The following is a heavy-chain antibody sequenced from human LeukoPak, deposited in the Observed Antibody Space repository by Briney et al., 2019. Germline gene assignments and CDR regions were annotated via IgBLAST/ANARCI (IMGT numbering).Heavy chain of an antibody. Sequence: GASVKVSCKASGHTFTSYGISWVRQAPGQGLEWMGWISAYNGKTNYAQKLQGRVTMTTDTSTSTAYMELRSLRSDDTAVYYCARVLITFGGVIVEDYWGQGTLVTVSS. CDR3: ARVLITFGGVIVEDY. V-gene: IGHV1-18*01. CDR2: ISAYNGKT. D-gene: IGHD3-16*02. J-gene: IGHJ4*02. CDR1: GHTFTSYG.